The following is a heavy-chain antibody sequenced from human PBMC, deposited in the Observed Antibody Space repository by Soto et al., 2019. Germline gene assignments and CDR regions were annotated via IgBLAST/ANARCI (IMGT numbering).Heavy chain of an antibody. J-gene: IGHJ3*02. V-gene: IGHV5-10-1*01. D-gene: IGHD1-20*01. CDR1: EYSFTNYW. CDR2: IDPSDSYT. CDR3: ARVSGRDLRDPFDI. Sequence: EVQLVQSGAEVKKPGESLRISCKDSEYSFTNYWISWVRQMPGKGLEWMGRIDPSDSYTNYRPSFQGHVTISADKSITTAYLQWSSLKASDTAMYYCARVSGRDLRDPFDIWGQGTMVTVSS.